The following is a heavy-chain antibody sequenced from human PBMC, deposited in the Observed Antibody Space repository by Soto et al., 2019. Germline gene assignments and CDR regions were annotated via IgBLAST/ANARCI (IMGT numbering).Heavy chain of an antibody. CDR3: AHPRGFGVFDAYDI. Sequence: LRLSCAASGFTFSTYAMGWVRQAPGKGLEWVSAISGSGDYTYYTDSVKGRFAISRDNSMNTLYLQMSSLRIDDTAVYYCAHPRGFGVFDAYDIWGQGTMVTVSS. CDR1: GFTFSTYA. D-gene: IGHD2-8*01. J-gene: IGHJ3*02. CDR2: ISGSGDYT. V-gene: IGHV3-23*01.